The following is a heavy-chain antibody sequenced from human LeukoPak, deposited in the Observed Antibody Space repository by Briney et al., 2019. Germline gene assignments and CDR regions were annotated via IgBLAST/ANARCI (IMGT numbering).Heavy chain of an antibody. CDR3: ARADQLRWFGDPRRPYYYDMDV. J-gene: IGHJ6*02. Sequence: GESLKFSWKGSGYSFDTYWIGWVRQMSGKGLEWMGAIYPGDSDTKYRPSFQGQVTISADKTISTAYLQWSSLKASDTAMYYCARADQLRWFGDPRRPYYYDMDVWGQGTTVTVTS. CDR1: GYSFDTYW. CDR2: IYPGDSDT. V-gene: IGHV5-51*01. D-gene: IGHD3-10*01.